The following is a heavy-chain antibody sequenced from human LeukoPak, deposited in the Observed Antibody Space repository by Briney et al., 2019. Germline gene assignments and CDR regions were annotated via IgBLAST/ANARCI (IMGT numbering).Heavy chain of an antibody. CDR3: ARGSSSQYLDAFDI. CDR2: ISSSSSYI. Sequence: PGGSLRLSCAASGFTFSSYSMNWVRQAPGKGLEWVSSISSSSSYIYYADSVKGRFTISRDNAKNSLYLQMNSLRAEDTAVYYCARGSSSQYLDAFDIWGQGTMVTVSS. V-gene: IGHV3-21*01. D-gene: IGHD6-13*01. CDR1: GFTFSSYS. J-gene: IGHJ3*02.